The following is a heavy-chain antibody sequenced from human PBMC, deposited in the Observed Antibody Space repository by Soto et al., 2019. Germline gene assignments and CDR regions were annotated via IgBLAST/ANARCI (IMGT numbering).Heavy chain of an antibody. Sequence: EVQLVESGGGLVQPGGSLRLSCAASGFTFSSYWMSWVRQAPGKGLEWVANIKQDGSEKYYVDSVKGRFTISRDNAKNSLYLQMNSLRAEDTAVYYCANQIYYTVIGYYFDYWGQGTLVTVSS. CDR1: GFTFSSYW. CDR3: ANQIYYTVIGYYFDY. V-gene: IGHV3-7*01. D-gene: IGHD4-17*01. CDR2: IKQDGSEK. J-gene: IGHJ4*02.